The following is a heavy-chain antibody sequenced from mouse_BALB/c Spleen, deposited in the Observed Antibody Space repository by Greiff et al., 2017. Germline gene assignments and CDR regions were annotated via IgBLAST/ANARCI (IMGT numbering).Heavy chain of an antibody. D-gene: IGHD1-1*01. V-gene: IGHV3-8*02. CDR1: GDSITSGY. CDR2: ISYSGST. J-gene: IGHJ4*01. CDR3: AREGYYGSSPYYAMDY. Sequence: EVKLMESGPSLVKPSQTLSLTCSVTGDSITSGYWNWIRKFPGNKLEYMGYISYSGSTYYNPSLKSRISITRDTSKNQFFLQLNSVTTEDTATYYCAREGYYGSSPYYAMDYWGQGTSVTVSS.